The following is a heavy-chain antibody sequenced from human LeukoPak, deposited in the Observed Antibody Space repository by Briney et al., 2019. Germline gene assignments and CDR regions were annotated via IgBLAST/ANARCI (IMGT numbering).Heavy chain of an antibody. J-gene: IGHJ6*02. CDR2: ISGSGGST. CDR1: GFTFSSYA. V-gene: IGHV3-23*01. Sequence: GGSLRLSCAASGFTFSSYAMSWVRQAPGKGLEWVSAISGSGGSTYYADSVKGRFTISRDNSKNTLYLQMNSLRAEDTAVYYCAKEVVAATPAPLRPPSSYYYYGMDVWGQGTTVTVSS. D-gene: IGHD2-15*01. CDR3: AKEVVAATPAPLRPPSSYYYYGMDV.